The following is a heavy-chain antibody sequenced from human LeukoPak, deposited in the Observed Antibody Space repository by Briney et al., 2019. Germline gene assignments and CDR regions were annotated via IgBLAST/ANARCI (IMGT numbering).Heavy chain of an antibody. J-gene: IGHJ6*03. D-gene: IGHD3-10*01. CDR2: IYYSGST. V-gene: IGHV4-39*01. CDR1: GGSISSSSYY. Sequence: SETLSLTCTVSGGSISSSSYYWGWIRQPPGKGLEWLANIYYSGSTYYNPSLKSRVTISVDTSKNQLSLTLSAVTAADTAVYYCASVRRGFGESSKYYSYYYMDVWGNGTTVPIS. CDR3: ASVRRGFGESSKYYSYYYMDV.